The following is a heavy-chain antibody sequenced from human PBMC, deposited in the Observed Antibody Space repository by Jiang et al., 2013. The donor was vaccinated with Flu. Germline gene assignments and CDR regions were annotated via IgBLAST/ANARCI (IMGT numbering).Heavy chain of an antibody. CDR1: GYTFTSYA. CDR2: INPGNGNT. J-gene: IGHJ4*02. Sequence: KVSCKASGYTFTSYAMHWVRQAPGQRLEWMGWINPGNGNTKFSQRFQGRVSITRDTSASTAYMELGSLRSEDTAVYYCARDWSFDYWGQGTLVTVSS. V-gene: IGHV1-3*01. CDR3: ARDWSFDY.